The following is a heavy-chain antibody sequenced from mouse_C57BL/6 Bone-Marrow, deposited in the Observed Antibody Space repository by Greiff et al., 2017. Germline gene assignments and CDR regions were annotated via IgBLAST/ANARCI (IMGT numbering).Heavy chain of an antibody. V-gene: IGHV5-6*01. D-gene: IGHD1-1*01. Sequence: EVQLQESGGDLVKPGGSLKLSCAASGFTFSSYGMSWVRQTPDKRLEWVATISSGGSYTYYPDSVKGRFTISRDNAKNTLYLQMSSLKSEDTAMYYCAREGSHYGSSLSYYFDYCGQGTTLTVSS. J-gene: IGHJ2*01. CDR1: GFTFSSYG. CDR3: AREGSHYGSSLSYYFDY. CDR2: ISSGGSYT.